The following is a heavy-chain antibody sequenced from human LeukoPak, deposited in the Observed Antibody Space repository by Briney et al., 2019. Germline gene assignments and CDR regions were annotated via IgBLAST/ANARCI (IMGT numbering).Heavy chain of an antibody. J-gene: IGHJ3*01. CDR2: TYYRSKWNN. CDR1: WDSVSTNSVA. V-gene: IGHV6-1*01. CDR3: TRGRYSGFDL. D-gene: IGHD2-15*01. Sequence: PSQTLSLTCAISWDSVSTNSVAWNWIRQSPSRGLEWLGRTYYRSKWNNDYAISVKSRITINPDTSNNQFSLQLNSVTPDDTALYYCTRGRYSGFDLWGQGTMVTVSS.